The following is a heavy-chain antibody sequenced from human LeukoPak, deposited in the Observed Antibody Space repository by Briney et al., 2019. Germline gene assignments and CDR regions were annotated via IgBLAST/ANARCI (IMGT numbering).Heavy chain of an antibody. J-gene: IGHJ4*02. V-gene: IGHV3-43*02. CDR2: ISGDGGTT. CDR3: ARDRYRGGYYVIDY. D-gene: IGHD1-26*01. Sequence: GGSLRLSCAASGFTFDDYTMHWVRQAPGKGLEWVSLISGDGGTTYYADSVKGRFTISRDNSKNSLYLQMNSLRTEDTALYYCARDRYRGGYYVIDYWGQGTLVTVSS. CDR1: GFTFDDYT.